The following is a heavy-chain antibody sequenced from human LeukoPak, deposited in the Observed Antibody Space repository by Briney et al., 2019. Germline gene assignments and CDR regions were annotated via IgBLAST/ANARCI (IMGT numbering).Heavy chain of an antibody. V-gene: IGHV4-30-4*01. J-gene: IGHJ4*02. CDR3: ARDGYNSGYFDY. Sequence: SETLSLTCTVSGGSISSGDYYWNWIRQPPGKGLEWIGYIYYSRSTSYSPSLKSRLTISVDTSKNQFSLKLSSVTAADTAVYSCARDGYNSGYFDYWGQGTLVTVSS. CDR2: IYYSRST. CDR1: GGSISSGDYY. D-gene: IGHD5-24*01.